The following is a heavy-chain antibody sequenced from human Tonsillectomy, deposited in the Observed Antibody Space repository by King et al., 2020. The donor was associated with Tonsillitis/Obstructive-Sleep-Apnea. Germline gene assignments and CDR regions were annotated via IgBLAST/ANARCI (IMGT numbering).Heavy chain of an antibody. CDR2: IWYDGSNK. D-gene: IGHD3-3*01. CDR1: GFTFSSYG. Sequence: VQLVESGGGVVQPGRSLRLSCAASGFTFSSYGMHWVRQAPGKGLEWVAVIWYDGSNKYYADSVKGRFTISRDNSKNTLYLQMNSLRAEDTAVYYWARGVRDYDFWSGYYRGEEYYYYMDVWGKGTTVTVSS. J-gene: IGHJ6*03. V-gene: IGHV3-33*01. CDR3: ARGVRDYDFWSGYYRGEEYYYYMDV.